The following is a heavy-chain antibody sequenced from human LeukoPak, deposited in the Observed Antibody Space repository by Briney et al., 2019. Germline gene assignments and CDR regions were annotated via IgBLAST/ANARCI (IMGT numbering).Heavy chain of an antibody. J-gene: IGHJ6*03. V-gene: IGHV4-59*01. CDR1: GGSISSYY. D-gene: IGHD5-18*01. CDR3: ARTTEGGYTYDYFYYYYMDV. CDR2: IYYSGST. Sequence: SETLSLTCTVSGGSISSYYWSWIRQPPGKGLEWIGYIYYSGSTNYNPSLKSRVTISVDTSKNQFSLKLNSVTAVDTAVYFCARTTEGGYTYDYFYYYYMDVWGKGTTVTISS.